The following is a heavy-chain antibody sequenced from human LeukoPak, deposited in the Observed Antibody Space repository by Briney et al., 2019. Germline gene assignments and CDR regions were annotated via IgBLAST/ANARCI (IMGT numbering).Heavy chain of an antibody. J-gene: IGHJ4*02. Sequence: GGSLRLSCAASGFTFSDYGMHWVRQAPGKGLEWVAVIWYDGSDKHYADSVKGRCTISRDNSKNTLYLQMNSLRAEDTAVYYCARGGLGPLDYWGQGTLVTVSS. CDR1: GFTFSDYG. CDR3: ARGGLGPLDY. D-gene: IGHD6-19*01. CDR2: IWYDGSDK. V-gene: IGHV3-33*01.